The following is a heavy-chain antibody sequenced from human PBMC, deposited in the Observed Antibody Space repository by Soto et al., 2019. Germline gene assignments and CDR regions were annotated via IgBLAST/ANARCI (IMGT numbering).Heavy chain of an antibody. Sequence: SETLSLTCTVSGHSMSNTDYFWGWIRQTPWSDLQWIGSLFYTGHTYYNPSLLSRVTISADTSKNQFFLRLTSVTAADTAVYYCADMRGQWLPRDWGQGILVTVSS. D-gene: IGHD6-19*01. CDR1: GHSMSNTDYF. V-gene: IGHV4-39*01. CDR2: LFYTGHT. J-gene: IGHJ4*02. CDR3: ADMRGQWLPRD.